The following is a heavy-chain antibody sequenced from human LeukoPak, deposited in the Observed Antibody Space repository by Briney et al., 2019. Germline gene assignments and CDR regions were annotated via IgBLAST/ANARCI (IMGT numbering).Heavy chain of an antibody. J-gene: IGHJ4*02. V-gene: IGHV1-18*01. D-gene: IGHD3-9*01. CDR2: ISAYNGNT. CDR1: GYTFTSYG. Sequence: ASVKVSCKASGYTFTSYGISWVRQAPGQGLEWMGWISAYNGNTNYAQKLQGRVTMTTDTSTSTAYMELRSLRSDDTAVYYCARDLSSRSGAPPGLTPSDYWGQGTLVTVSS. CDR3: ARDLSSRSGAPPGLTPSDY.